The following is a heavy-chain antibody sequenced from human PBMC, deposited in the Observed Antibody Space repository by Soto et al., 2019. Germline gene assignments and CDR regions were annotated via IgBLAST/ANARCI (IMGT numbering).Heavy chain of an antibody. CDR3: ARQGFES. V-gene: IGHV3-74*01. CDR2: INSDGSST. J-gene: IGHJ4*02. Sequence: PGGSLRLSCAASGFTFSNYWMQWVRQAPGKGLGWVSRINSDGSSTYYADSVKGRFTISRDNAKNTLYLQMNSLRAEDTALYYCARQGFESWGQGTPVTVSS. CDR1: GFTFSNYW.